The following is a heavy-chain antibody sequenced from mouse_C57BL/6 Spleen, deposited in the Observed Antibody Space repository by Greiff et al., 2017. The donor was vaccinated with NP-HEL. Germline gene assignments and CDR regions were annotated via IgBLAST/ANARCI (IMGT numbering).Heavy chain of an antibody. D-gene: IGHD1-1*01. Sequence: VQLQQSGPELVKPGASVKISCKASGYSFTGYYMNWVKQSPEKSLEWIGEINPSTGGTTYNQKFKAKATLTVDKSSSTAYMQLKSLTSEDSAVYYCARLWYYGSSYAMDYWGQGTSVTVSS. CDR3: ARLWYYGSSYAMDY. J-gene: IGHJ4*01. V-gene: IGHV1-42*01. CDR1: GYSFTGYY. CDR2: INPSTGGT.